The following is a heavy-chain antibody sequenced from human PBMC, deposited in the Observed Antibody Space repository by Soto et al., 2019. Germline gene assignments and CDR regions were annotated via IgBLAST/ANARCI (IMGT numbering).Heavy chain of an antibody. J-gene: IGHJ4*02. CDR3: AGYCSSTSCYYFDY. CDR1: GGSVSSGSYY. Sequence: QVQLQESGPGLVKPSATLSLTCTVSGGSVSSGSYYWSWIPQPPGKGLEWIGNIYYSGSTNYNPSLKSRVTISVDTSKNQFFLKMSSVTAADTAVYYFAGYCSSTSCYYFDYWGQGTLVTVSS. CDR2: IYYSGST. V-gene: IGHV4-61*01. D-gene: IGHD2-2*01.